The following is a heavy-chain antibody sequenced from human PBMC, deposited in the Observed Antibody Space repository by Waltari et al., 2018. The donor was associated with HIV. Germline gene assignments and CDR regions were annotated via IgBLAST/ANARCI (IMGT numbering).Heavy chain of an antibody. J-gene: IGHJ4*02. V-gene: IGHV4-31*03. CDR1: GGSISRVVYY. D-gene: IGHD3-22*01. Sequence: VQLQESGPGLVKLSQTLSLTCTFSGGSISRVVYYWSWIRQPPGKGLEWIGYSYYSGSTYYNPSLKSRVTISVDTSKNQFSLKLSSVTAADTAVYYCARDKDSSGYHFDYWGQGTLVTVSS. CDR2: SYYSGST. CDR3: ARDKDSSGYHFDY.